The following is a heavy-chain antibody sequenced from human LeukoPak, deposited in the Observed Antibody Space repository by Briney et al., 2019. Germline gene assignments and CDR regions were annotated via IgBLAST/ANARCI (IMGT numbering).Heavy chain of an antibody. CDR2: INHSGST. J-gene: IGHJ4*02. CDR3: ARVSSVAGTAVTFDY. D-gene: IGHD6-19*01. V-gene: IGHV4-34*01. CDR1: GGSFSGYY. Sequence: PSETLSLTCAVYGGSFSGYYWSWIRQPPGKGLEWIGEINHSGSTNYNPSLKSRVTISVDTSKNQFSLKLSSVTAADTAVYYCARVSSVAGTAVTFDYWGQGTLVTVSS.